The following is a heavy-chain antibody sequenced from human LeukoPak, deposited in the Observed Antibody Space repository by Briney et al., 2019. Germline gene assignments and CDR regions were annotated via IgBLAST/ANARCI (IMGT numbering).Heavy chain of an antibody. V-gene: IGHV4-34*01. Sequence: SETLSLTCAVYGGSFSGYYWSWIRQPPGKGLEWIGEINHSGSTNYNPSLKSRVTISVDTSKNQFSLKLSSVTAADTAVYYCARTEKATIFFDYWGQGTLVTVSS. J-gene: IGHJ4*02. CDR3: ARTEKATIFFDY. D-gene: IGHD5-24*01. CDR1: GGSFSGYY. CDR2: INHSGST.